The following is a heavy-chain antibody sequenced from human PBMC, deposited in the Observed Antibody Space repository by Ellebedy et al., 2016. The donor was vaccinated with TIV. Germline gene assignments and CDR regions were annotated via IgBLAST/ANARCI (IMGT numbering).Heavy chain of an antibody. CDR3: ARQSKGIISYYYYGMDV. V-gene: IGHV1-2*04. Sequence: AASVKVSCKASGYTFTGYYMHWVRQAPGQGLEWMGWINPNSGGTNYAQKFQGWVTMTRDTSSSTAYMELRRLRSDDTAVYYCARQSKGIISYYYYGMDVWGQGTTVTVSS. J-gene: IGHJ6*02. D-gene: IGHD3-10*01. CDR2: INPNSGGT. CDR1: GYTFTGYY.